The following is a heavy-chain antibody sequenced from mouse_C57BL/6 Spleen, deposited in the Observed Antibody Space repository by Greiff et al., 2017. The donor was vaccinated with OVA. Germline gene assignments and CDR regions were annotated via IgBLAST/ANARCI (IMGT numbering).Heavy chain of an antibody. CDR2: ISSGGSYT. CDR3: ARLGLLDLYYAMDY. V-gene: IGHV5-6*01. CDR1: GFTFSSYG. Sequence: EVKLMESGGDLVKPGGSLKLSCAASGFTFSSYGMSWVRQTPDKRLEWVATISSGGSYTYYPDSVKGRFTISRDNAKNTLYLQMSSLKSEDTAMYYCARLGLLDLYYAMDYWGQGTSVTVSS. J-gene: IGHJ4*01. D-gene: IGHD2-1*01.